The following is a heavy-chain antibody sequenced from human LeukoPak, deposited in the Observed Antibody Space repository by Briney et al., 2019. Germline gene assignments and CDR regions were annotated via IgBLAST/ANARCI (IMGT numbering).Heavy chain of an antibody. CDR2: IYHSGST. Sequence: SQTLSLTCTVSGGSISSGGYYWSWIRQPPGKGLEWIGYIYHSGSTYYNPSLKSRVTISVDRSKNQFSLKLSSVTAADTAVYYCARDPGGLQGYCSSTSCYPLGAFDIWGQGTMVTVSS. J-gene: IGHJ3*02. D-gene: IGHD2-2*01. CDR3: ARDPGGLQGYCSSTSCYPLGAFDI. CDR1: GGSISSGGYY. V-gene: IGHV4-30-2*01.